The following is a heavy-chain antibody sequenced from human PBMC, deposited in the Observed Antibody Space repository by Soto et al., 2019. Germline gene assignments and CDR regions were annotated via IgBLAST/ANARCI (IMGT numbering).Heavy chain of an antibody. CDR1: GFTFSSYS. Sequence: EVQLVESGGGLVQPGGSLRLSCAASGFTFSSYSMNWVRRAPGKGLEWVSYISSSSSTIYYADSVKGRFTISRDNAKNSLYLQMNSLRDEDTAVYYCARSHIVVVTAGAAFDIWGQGTMVTVSS. J-gene: IGHJ3*02. CDR3: ARSHIVVVTAGAAFDI. D-gene: IGHD2-21*02. CDR2: ISSSSSTI. V-gene: IGHV3-48*02.